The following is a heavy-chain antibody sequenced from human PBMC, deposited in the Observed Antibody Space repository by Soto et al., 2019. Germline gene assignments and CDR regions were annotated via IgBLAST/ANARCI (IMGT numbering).Heavy chain of an antibody. J-gene: IGHJ6*02. V-gene: IGHV1-18*01. Sequence: QVQLVQSGAEVKKPGASVKVSCKASGYTFTSYGISWVRQAPGQGREWLGWISAYNGNTNYAQKLQGRVTMTTDTTTSTGYMEQRSLRSDDTPVYYCATAVEMATITLSSEYYYGMDVLGQGTPVTV. CDR2: ISAYNGNT. CDR1: GYTFTSYG. CDR3: ATAVEMATITLSSEYYYGMDV. D-gene: IGHD5-12*01.